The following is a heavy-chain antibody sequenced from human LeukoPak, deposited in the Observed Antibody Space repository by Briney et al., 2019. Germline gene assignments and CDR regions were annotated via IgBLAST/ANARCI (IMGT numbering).Heavy chain of an antibody. J-gene: IGHJ4*02. D-gene: IGHD3-16*01. Sequence: KPSETLSLTCTVSGGSISSYYWNWIRQPAGKGLEWIGRISTGGSTNYNPSLKSRVTMSVDTSKHQFSLKLTSVTAADTAVYSCARDRWGERFDYWGQGTLVTVSS. CDR3: ARDRWGERFDY. V-gene: IGHV4-4*07. CDR1: GGSISSYY. CDR2: ISTGGST.